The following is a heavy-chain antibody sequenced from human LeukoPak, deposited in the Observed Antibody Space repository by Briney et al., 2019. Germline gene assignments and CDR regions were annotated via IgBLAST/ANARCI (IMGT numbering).Heavy chain of an antibody. Sequence: GGSLRLSCAASGFTFSSYSMNWVRQAPGKGLEWVSSISSSSSYIYYADSLKGRVTISRDNAKNSLFLQLNSLRAEDTAVYYCARDWGGWLGVTSWYFDLWGRGTLVTVSS. CDR3: ARDWGGWLGVTSWYFDL. D-gene: IGHD5-24*01. CDR1: GFTFSSYS. J-gene: IGHJ2*01. V-gene: IGHV3-21*03. CDR2: ISSSSSYI.